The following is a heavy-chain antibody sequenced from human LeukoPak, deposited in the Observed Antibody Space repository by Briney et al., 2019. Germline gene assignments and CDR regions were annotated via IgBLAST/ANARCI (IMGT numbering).Heavy chain of an antibody. D-gene: IGHD4-17*01. V-gene: IGHV3-20*04. J-gene: IGHJ4*02. CDR1: GFTFDDYG. CDR3: ARGHTAVTRHFDF. CDR2: INWNGGST. Sequence: PGGSLRLSCAASGFTFDDYGMSWVRQAPGKGLEWVSGINWNGGSTYYADSVKGRFTISRDNSKNTLYLQMNSLRAEDTAVYYCARGHTAVTRHFDFWGQGTLVTVSS.